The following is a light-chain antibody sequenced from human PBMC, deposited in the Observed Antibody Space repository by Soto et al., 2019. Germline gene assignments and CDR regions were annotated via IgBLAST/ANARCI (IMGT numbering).Light chain of an antibody. V-gene: IGKV2-30*01. CDR2: EVS. J-gene: IGKJ1*01. CDR1: QSLVSSDGNTY. Sequence: VLMTQSPLSLPVTLGQPASISCRASQSLVSSDGNTYLNWIQQRPGQSPRRLIYEVSNRDSGVPDRLSGSGSGTDFTLRISRVEAEDVGTYYCMQATHWPRTFGQGTKVDIK. CDR3: MQATHWPRT.